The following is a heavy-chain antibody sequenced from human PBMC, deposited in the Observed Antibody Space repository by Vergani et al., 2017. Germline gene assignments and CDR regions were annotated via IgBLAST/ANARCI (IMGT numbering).Heavy chain of an antibody. V-gene: IGHV4-34*01. CDR3: ARQKDYYMDV. Sequence: QVQLQQWGAGLLKSSETLSLTCAVYGGSFSGYYWSWIRQPPGKGLEWIGEINHSGSTNYNPSLKSRVTISVDTSKNHLSLKLTSVTAADTAVYYCARQKDYYMDVWGKGATVTVS. CDR2: INHSGST. J-gene: IGHJ6*03. CDR1: GGSFSGYY.